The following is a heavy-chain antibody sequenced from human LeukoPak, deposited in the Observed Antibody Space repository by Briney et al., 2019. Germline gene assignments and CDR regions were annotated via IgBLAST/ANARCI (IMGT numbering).Heavy chain of an antibody. Sequence: PGGSLRLSCAASGFTFSSYNMNWVRQAPGKGLEWVAVLSYDGSDKYYADSVKGRFTISRDNSRNTLYLQMNSLRTEDTAMYYCARGGSSWDFAFDIWGQGTMVTVSS. V-gene: IGHV3-30*03. CDR3: ARGGSSWDFAFDI. CDR2: LSYDGSDK. D-gene: IGHD6-13*01. CDR1: GFTFSSYN. J-gene: IGHJ3*02.